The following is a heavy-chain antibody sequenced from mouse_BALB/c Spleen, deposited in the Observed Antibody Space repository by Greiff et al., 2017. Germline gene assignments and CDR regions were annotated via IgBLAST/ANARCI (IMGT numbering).Heavy chain of an antibody. CDR1: GFTFSSYA. CDR2: ISSGGST. CDR3: ARSTTATAMDY. D-gene: IGHD1-2*01. V-gene: IGHV5-6-5*01. Sequence: DVMLVESGGGLVKPGGSLKLSCAASGFTFSSYAMSWVRQTPEKRLEWVASISSGGSTYYPDSVKGRFTISRDNARNILYLQMSSLRSEDTAMYYCARSTTATAMDYWGQGTSVTVSS. J-gene: IGHJ4*01.